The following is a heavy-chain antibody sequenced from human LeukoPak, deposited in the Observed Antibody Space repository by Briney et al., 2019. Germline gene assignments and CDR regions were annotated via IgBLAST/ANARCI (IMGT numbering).Heavy chain of an antibody. CDR3: AKLTCSSTFCPLDY. CDR1: GGSISSSSFF. Sequence: SGTLSLTCTVSGGSISSSSFFWAWIRQPPGKGLEWIGTVSYSGTTYYSPSLKSRVTISVDTSKNQFSLRLTSVTAAATALYYCAKLTCSSTFCPLDYWGQGTLVTVSS. J-gene: IGHJ4*02. CDR2: VSYSGTT. V-gene: IGHV4-39*01. D-gene: IGHD2-2*01.